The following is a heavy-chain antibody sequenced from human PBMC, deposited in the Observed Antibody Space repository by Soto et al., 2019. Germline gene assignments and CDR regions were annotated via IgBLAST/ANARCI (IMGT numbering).Heavy chain of an antibody. V-gene: IGHV1-69*13. Sequence: SVKVSCKASGGTFSSYAISWVRQAPGQGLEWMGGIIPIFGTANYAQKFQGRVTITADESTSTAYMELSSLRSEDTAVYYCARARGSSYTYYYYYGMDVWGQGTTVTVSS. CDR1: GGTFSSYA. D-gene: IGHD6-13*01. J-gene: IGHJ6*02. CDR2: IIPIFGTA. CDR3: ARARGSSYTYYYYYGMDV.